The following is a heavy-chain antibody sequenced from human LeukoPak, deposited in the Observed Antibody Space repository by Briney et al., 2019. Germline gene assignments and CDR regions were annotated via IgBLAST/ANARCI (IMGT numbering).Heavy chain of an antibody. CDR3: AIVDTAMVLDY. J-gene: IGHJ4*02. CDR2: ISWNSGSI. D-gene: IGHD5-18*01. CDR1: GFTFDDYA. V-gene: IGHV3-9*01. Sequence: GGSLRLSCAASGFTFDDYAMHWVRQAPGKGLEWVSGISWNSGSIGYADSVKGRFTISRDNAKNSLYLQMNSLGAEDTALYYCAIVDTAMVLDYWGQGTLVTVSS.